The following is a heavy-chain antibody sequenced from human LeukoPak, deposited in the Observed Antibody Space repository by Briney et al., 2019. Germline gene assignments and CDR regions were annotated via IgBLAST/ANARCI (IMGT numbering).Heavy chain of an antibody. Sequence: PGGSLRLSCAASGFTFSSYAMTWVRQASGKGLEWVSAISTNGGSTYYADSVKGRFTVSRDNSKNTLYLQMNSLRAEDTAVYFCAKENFVGYFDCWGQGTLVTVSS. CDR2: ISTNGGST. CDR3: AKENFVGYFDC. J-gene: IGHJ4*02. V-gene: IGHV3-23*01. CDR1: GFTFSSYA.